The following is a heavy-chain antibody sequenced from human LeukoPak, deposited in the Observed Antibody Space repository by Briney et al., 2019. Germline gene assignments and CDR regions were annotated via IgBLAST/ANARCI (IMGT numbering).Heavy chain of an antibody. CDR2: IIPLFGTT. V-gene: IGHV1-69*06. Sequence: EASVKVSCKASGGTFSSYAISWVRPAPGQRLEWIGEIIPLFGTTNYAQTLQGRVTITADKSTSTDYMDLSSLRSEDTAVYYCARYCSGGSCYSHWFDPWGQGTLVTVSS. D-gene: IGHD2-15*01. J-gene: IGHJ5*02. CDR3: ARYCSGGSCYSHWFDP. CDR1: GGTFSSYA.